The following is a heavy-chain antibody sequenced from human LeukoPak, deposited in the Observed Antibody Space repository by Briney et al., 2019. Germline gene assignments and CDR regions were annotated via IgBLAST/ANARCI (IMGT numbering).Heavy chain of an antibody. CDR2: INCDGSWT. V-gene: IGHV3-74*01. J-gene: IGHJ4*02. Sequence: GGSLRLSCAASGSYWMHWVRQAPGKGLVWVSHINCDGSWTSYADSVKGRFTISKDNAKNTVYLQMNNLRAEDTAVYYCVSFYETYWGRGTLVTVSS. CDR1: GSYW. D-gene: IGHD2/OR15-2a*01. CDR3: VSFYETY.